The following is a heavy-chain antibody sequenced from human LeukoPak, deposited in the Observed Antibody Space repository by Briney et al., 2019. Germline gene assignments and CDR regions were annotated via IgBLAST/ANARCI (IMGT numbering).Heavy chain of an antibody. CDR3: ARDLLQYFDY. Sequence: ASVKVSCKASGYTFTSYYMHWVQQAPGQGLEWMGIINPSGGSTSYAQKFQGRVTMTRDMSTSTVYMELSSLRSEDTAVYYCARDLLQYFDYWGQGTLVTVSS. J-gene: IGHJ4*02. CDR2: INPSGGST. CDR1: GYTFTSYY. V-gene: IGHV1-46*01. D-gene: IGHD2-15*01.